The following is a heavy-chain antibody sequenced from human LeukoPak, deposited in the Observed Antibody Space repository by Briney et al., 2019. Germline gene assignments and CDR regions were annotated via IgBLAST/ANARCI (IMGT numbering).Heavy chain of an antibody. CDR1: GFTFSSYA. Sequence: PGGSLRLSCAASGFTFSSYAMHWVRQAPGKGLEWVAVISYDGSNKYYADSVKGRFTSSRDNAKNTVFLQMNNLRAEDTAVYYCVRDIREYDFWGQGTLVTVSS. CDR3: VRDIREYDF. V-gene: IGHV3-30-3*01. J-gene: IGHJ4*02. CDR2: ISYDGSNK. D-gene: IGHD3-10*01.